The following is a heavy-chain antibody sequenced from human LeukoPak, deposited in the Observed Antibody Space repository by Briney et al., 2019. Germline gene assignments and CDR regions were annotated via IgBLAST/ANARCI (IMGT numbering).Heavy chain of an antibody. V-gene: IGHV3-66*01. CDR2: FYSGGST. J-gene: IGHJ5*02. D-gene: IGHD2-15*01. CDR1: GFSVSSNY. CDR3: AKFTREYCSSSSCPNWFDR. Sequence: PGGSLRLSCGASGFSVSSNYMSWVRQAPGKGLEWVSVFYSGGSTDYADSVKGRFTISRGNSKNILYLQMNSLSAEDTAIYYCAKFTREYCSSSSCPNWFDRWGKGTLVTVSS.